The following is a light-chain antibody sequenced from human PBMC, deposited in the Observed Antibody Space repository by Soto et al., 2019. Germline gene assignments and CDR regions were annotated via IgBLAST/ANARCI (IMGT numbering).Light chain of an antibody. V-gene: IGKV3D-15*01. CDR2: DAS. CDR1: QSVSSN. Sequence: EIVMTQSPATLSVSPGESATLSCRASQSVSSNLAWHQQKPGQAPRLLIYDASNRATGIPARFSGSGSGTDFTLTISRLEPEDFAVYYCQQYASSPWTFGQGTKVDIK. J-gene: IGKJ1*01. CDR3: QQYASSPWT.